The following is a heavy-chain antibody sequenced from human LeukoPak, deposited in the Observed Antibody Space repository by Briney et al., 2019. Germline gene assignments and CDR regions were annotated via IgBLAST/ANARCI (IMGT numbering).Heavy chain of an antibody. Sequence: GSLRLSGAASGFTFSNAWMSWIRQPPGKGLKWSGEINHSGSTDYNPSLKSRVTISVDTSKNQFSLKLSSVTAADTAVYYCAMNNWGLDYWGQGTLVTVSS. CDR1: GFTFSNAW. CDR2: INHSGST. V-gene: IGHV4-34*08. CDR3: AMNNWGLDY. J-gene: IGHJ4*02. D-gene: IGHD7-27*01.